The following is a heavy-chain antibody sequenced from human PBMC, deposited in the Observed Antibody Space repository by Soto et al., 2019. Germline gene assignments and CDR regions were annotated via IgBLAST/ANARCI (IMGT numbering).Heavy chain of an antibody. CDR2: IYYSGST. J-gene: IGHJ4*02. D-gene: IGHD3-22*01. V-gene: IGHV4-30-4*01. Sequence: SETLSLTCTVSGGSISSGDYYWSWIRQPPGKGLECIGYIYYSGSTYYNPSLKSRVTISVDTSKNQFSLKLSSVTAADTAVYYCARVPFYDSSGRSYYFDYWGQGSLVTVS. CDR1: GGSISSGDYY. CDR3: ARVPFYDSSGRSYYFDY.